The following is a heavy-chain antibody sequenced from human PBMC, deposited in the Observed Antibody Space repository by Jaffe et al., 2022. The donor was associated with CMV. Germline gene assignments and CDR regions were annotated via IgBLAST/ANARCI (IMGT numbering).Heavy chain of an antibody. J-gene: IGHJ4*02. CDR1: GFTFSSYD. D-gene: IGHD6-19*01. CDR3: ARVSGSSAWEYYFDY. V-gene: IGHV3-13*01. CDR2: IGTAGDT. Sequence: EVQLVESGGGLVQPGGSLRLSCAASGFTFSSYDMHWVRQATGKGLEWVSAIGTAGDTYYPGSVKGRFTISRENAKNSLYLQMNSLRAGDTAVYYCARVSGSSAWEYYFDYWGQGTLVTVSS.